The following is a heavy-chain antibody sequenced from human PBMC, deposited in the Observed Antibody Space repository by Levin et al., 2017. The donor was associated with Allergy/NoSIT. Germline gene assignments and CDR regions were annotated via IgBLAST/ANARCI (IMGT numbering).Heavy chain of an antibody. CDR1: GFTFDDYA. CDR2: ISWNSGSI. D-gene: IGHD4-23*01. Sequence: GGSLRLSCAASGFTFDDYAMHWVRQAPGKGLEWVSGISWNSGSIGYADSVKGRFTISRDNAKNSLYLQMNSLRAEDTALYYCAKEGKLRWSNYYDYGMDVWGQGTTVTVSS. J-gene: IGHJ6*02. CDR3: AKEGKLRWSNYYDYGMDV. V-gene: IGHV3-9*01.